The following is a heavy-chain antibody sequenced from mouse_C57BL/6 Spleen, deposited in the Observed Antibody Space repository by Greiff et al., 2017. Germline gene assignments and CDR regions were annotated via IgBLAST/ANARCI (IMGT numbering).Heavy chain of an antibody. V-gene: IGHV1-26*01. CDR3: AREGYPSYFDY. Sequence: EVQLQQSGPELVKPGASVKISCKASGYTFTDYYMNWVKQSHGKSLEWIGDINPNNGGTSYNQKFKGKATLTVDKSSSTAYMELRSLTSEDSAVYYCAREGYPSYFDYWGQGTTLTVSS. D-gene: IGHD2-2*01. CDR2: INPNNGGT. J-gene: IGHJ2*01. CDR1: GYTFTDYY.